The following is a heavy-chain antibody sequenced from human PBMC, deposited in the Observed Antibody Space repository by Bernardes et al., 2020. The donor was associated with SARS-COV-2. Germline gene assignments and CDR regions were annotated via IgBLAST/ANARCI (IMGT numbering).Heavy chain of an antibody. V-gene: IGHV3-23*01. Sequence: GGSLRPSCAASGFSVRSYAMTWVRQAPGKGLEWVSGISGSGGNTHYADSVKGRFTISRDNSKSTLYLQINSLRPEDTAVYYCAKDHHSIYDFWSGYVAYYYYGVDVWGQGTTVTVSS. CDR3: AKDHHSIYDFWSGYVAYYYYGVDV. D-gene: IGHD3-3*01. CDR1: GFSVRSYA. J-gene: IGHJ6*02. CDR2: ISGSGGNT.